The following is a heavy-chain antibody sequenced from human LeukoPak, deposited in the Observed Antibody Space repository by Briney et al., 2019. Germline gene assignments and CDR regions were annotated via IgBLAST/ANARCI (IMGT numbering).Heavy chain of an antibody. CDR3: TRDSFFDGNYRPDYFDC. V-gene: IGHV3-48*03. CDR1: GFNFRDYE. Sequence: GGSLRLSCAASGFNFRDYEMNWVHQAPGKGLEWLSYVSGSSGIIYYADSVKGRFSISRDNAKNSLYLQMNSLRAEDTAIYYCTRDSFFDGNYRPDYFDCWGQGTLVNVSS. D-gene: IGHD4-11*01. CDR2: VSGSSGII. J-gene: IGHJ4*02.